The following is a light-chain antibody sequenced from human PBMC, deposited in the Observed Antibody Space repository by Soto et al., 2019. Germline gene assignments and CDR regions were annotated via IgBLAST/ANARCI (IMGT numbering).Light chain of an antibody. J-gene: IGKJ1*01. CDR3: QQYNSYSPT. CDR1: QSVSSNY. CDR2: DAS. Sequence: NVLTQSPTTPSFSSGEKAALSCGASQSVSSNYLAWYQQKPGLAPRLLIYDASRRATGIPDRFSGSGSGTEFTLTISSLQPDDFATYYCQQYNSYSPTFGQGTKVDIK. V-gene: IGKV3D-20*01.